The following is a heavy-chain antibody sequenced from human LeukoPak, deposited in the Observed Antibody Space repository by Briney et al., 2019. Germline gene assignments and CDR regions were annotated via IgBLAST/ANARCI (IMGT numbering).Heavy chain of an antibody. CDR3: ARFSSGYPPRPY. D-gene: IGHD3-22*01. V-gene: IGHV1-8*01. Sequence: ASVKVSCKASGYTFTSYDINWVRQATGQGLEWMGWVNPNSGNTGYAQKFQGRVTMTRNTSISTAYMELSSLRSEDTAVYYCARFSSGYPPRPYWGQGTLVTVSS. CDR2: VNPNSGNT. CDR1: GYTFTSYD. J-gene: IGHJ4*02.